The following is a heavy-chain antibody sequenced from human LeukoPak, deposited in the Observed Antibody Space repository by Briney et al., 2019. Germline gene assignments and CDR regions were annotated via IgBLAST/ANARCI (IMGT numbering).Heavy chain of an antibody. Sequence: SETLSLTCAVYGGSFSYYYWIWIRQPPGKGLEWIGEINHSGSTNYNPSLKSRVTISVDTSKNQFSLKLRSVTAADTAVYYCARTYYYGGGIYFFNYWGKGTLATVSS. CDR1: GGSFSYYY. V-gene: IGHV4-34*01. D-gene: IGHD3-10*01. CDR2: INHSGST. CDR3: ARTYYYGGGIYFFNY. J-gene: IGHJ4*02.